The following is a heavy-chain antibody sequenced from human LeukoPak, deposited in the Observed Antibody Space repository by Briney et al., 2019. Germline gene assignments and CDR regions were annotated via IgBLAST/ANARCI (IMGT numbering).Heavy chain of an antibody. J-gene: IGHJ4*02. D-gene: IGHD4-17*01. CDR1: GFTFSTHA. Sequence: GGSLRLSCAASGFTFSTHAMSWVRQAPGKGLEWVSAISSTGSSTYYADSVRGRLTISRDNAKDTVYLQLNSLRAEDTAVYYCARRYGDYYHAIASWGQGTLVTVSS. CDR2: ISSTGSST. V-gene: IGHV3-23*01. CDR3: ARRYGDYYHAIAS.